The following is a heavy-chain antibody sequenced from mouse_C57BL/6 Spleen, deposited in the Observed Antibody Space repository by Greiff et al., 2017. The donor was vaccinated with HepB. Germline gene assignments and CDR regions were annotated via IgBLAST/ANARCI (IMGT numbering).Heavy chain of an antibody. D-gene: IGHD1-1*01. Sequence: QVQLQLPGAELVRPGSSVKLSCKASGYTFTSYWMHWVKQRPIQGLEWIGNIDPSDSETHYNQKFKDKATLTVDKSSSTAYMQLSSLTSEDSAVYYCARKGNYGDAMDYWGQGTSVTVSS. V-gene: IGHV1-52*01. CDR1: GYTFTSYW. J-gene: IGHJ4*01. CDR3: ARKGNYGDAMDY. CDR2: IDPSDSET.